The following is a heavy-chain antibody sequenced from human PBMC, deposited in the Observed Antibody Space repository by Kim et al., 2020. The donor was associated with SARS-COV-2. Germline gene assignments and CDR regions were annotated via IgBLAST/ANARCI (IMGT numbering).Heavy chain of an antibody. CDR2: IYYSGST. CDR3: ARGLDSSSWDPYFDS. J-gene: IGHJ4*02. Sequence: SETLSLTCTVSDGSISTYYWSWIRQPPGQGLEWIGYIYYSGSTNYNPSLKSRVTISVDTSKNQFSLKLTSVTAADTAVYYCARGLDSSSWDPYFDSWGQGTLVTVSS. V-gene: IGHV4-59*01. D-gene: IGHD6-13*01. CDR1: DGSISTYY.